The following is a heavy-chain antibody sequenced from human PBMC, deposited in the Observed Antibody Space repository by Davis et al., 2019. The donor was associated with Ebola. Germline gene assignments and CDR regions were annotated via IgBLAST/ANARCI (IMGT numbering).Heavy chain of an antibody. J-gene: IGHJ6*02. D-gene: IGHD3-3*01. CDR1: GFTFSNYE. CDR2: ISSSGSSR. CDR3: ARESAFTIFGVDHSYYGIDV. V-gene: IGHV3-48*03. Sequence: PGGSLRLSCAASGFTFSNYEMNWVRQASGQGLEWISYISSSGSSRYYADSVKGRLTISRDNTKKSLYLQLNRLRAEDTAVYYCARESAFTIFGVDHSYYGIDVWGQGTPVTVSS.